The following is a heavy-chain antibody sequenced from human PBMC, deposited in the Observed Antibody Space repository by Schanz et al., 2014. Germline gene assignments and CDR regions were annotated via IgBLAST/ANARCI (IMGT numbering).Heavy chain of an antibody. Sequence: QVQLVESGGGVVQPGRSLRLSCAASGFTFSSYALHWVRQAPGKGLEWVAFVPFDGSQKFYADSVKGRFTISRDNSKNTVYLQMNSLRPGDTAVYYGARESSNDIVLVPGAVFDHWGQGILVTVSS. D-gene: IGHD2-2*01. CDR2: VPFDGSQK. CDR1: GFTFSSYA. V-gene: IGHV3-30*04. CDR3: ARESSNDIVLVPGAVFDH. J-gene: IGHJ4*02.